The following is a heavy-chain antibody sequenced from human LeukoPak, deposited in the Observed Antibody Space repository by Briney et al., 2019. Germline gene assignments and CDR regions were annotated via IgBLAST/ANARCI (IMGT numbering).Heavy chain of an antibody. Sequence: ASVKVSCKASGYTFTGYHMHWVRQAPGQGLEWMGWINPNSGDTNYAQKFQGRVTMTRDTSISTAYMELSRLRSDDTAVYYCARASDYYDSSGYPQASFDYWGQGTLVTVSS. D-gene: IGHD3-22*01. CDR3: ARASDYYDSSGYPQASFDY. V-gene: IGHV1-2*02. J-gene: IGHJ4*02. CDR2: INPNSGDT. CDR1: GYTFTGYH.